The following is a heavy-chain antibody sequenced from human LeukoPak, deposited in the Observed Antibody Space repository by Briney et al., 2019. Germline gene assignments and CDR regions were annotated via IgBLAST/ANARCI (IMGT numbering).Heavy chain of an antibody. Sequence: PGGSLRLSCAASGFTISSYWMHWVRQAPGKGLEWVSAISGSGGSTYYADSVKGRFTISRDNSKNTLYLQMNSLRAEDTAVYYCAKAQFGSSTSCYDYWGQGTLVTVSS. J-gene: IGHJ4*02. CDR3: AKAQFGSSTSCYDY. CDR2: ISGSGGST. V-gene: IGHV3-23*01. CDR1: GFTISSYW. D-gene: IGHD2-2*01.